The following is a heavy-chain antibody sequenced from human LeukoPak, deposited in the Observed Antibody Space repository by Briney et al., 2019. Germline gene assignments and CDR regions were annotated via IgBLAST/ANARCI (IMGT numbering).Heavy chain of an antibody. CDR3: ARGHSRGAARRGVYYYYNMDV. D-gene: IGHD6-6*01. V-gene: IGHV4-34*01. CDR2: INHSGSN. J-gene: IGHJ6*03. CDR1: GGSFSGYY. Sequence: SGTLSLTCAVSGGSFSGYYWSWVRQPPGKGLEWIGEINHSGSNNYNPSLKSRVTISVDTSKNQFSLKMSSVTAADTAVYYCARGHSRGAARRGVYYYYNMDVWGKGTTVTVSS.